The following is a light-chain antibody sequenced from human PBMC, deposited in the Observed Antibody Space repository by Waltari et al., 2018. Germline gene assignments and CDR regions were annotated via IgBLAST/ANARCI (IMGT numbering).Light chain of an antibody. CDR1: QSVLYSSNNKNY. V-gene: IGKV4-1*01. CDR3: QQYYSTPPA. CDR2: WAS. Sequence: DIVMTQSPDSLAVSLGERAPITCKSSQSVLYSSNNKNYLAWYQQKPGQPPKLLIYWASTRESGVPDRFSGSGSGTDFTLTISSLQAEDVAVYYCQQYYSTPPAFGGGTKVGIK. J-gene: IGKJ4*01.